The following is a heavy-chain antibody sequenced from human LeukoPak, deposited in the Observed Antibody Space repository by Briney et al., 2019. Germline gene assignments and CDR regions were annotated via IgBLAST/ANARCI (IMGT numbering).Heavy chain of an antibody. J-gene: IGHJ4*02. CDR2: ISGSGGST. V-gene: IGHV3-23*01. CDR3: AKDAPVNIVVVPAANS. CDR1: GFTFSSYA. Sequence: GGSLRLSCAASGFTFSSYAMSWVRQAPGKGLEWVSPISGSGGSTYYADSVKGRFTISRDNSKNTLYLQMNGLRAEDTAVYYCAKDAPVNIVVVPAANSWGQGTLVTVSS. D-gene: IGHD2-2*01.